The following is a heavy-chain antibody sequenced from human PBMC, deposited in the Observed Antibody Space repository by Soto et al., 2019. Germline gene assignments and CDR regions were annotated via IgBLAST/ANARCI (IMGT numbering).Heavy chain of an antibody. CDR2: ISSSSSYI. Sequence: EVQLVESGGGLVKPGGSLRLSCAASGFTFSSYSMNWVRQAPGKGLEWVSSISSSSSYIYYADSVKGRFTISRDNAKNSLYLQMNSLRAEDTAVYYCARSDYGDYEVFGWFDPWGQGTLVTVSS. V-gene: IGHV3-21*01. D-gene: IGHD4-17*01. J-gene: IGHJ5*02. CDR3: ARSDYGDYEVFGWFDP. CDR1: GFTFSSYS.